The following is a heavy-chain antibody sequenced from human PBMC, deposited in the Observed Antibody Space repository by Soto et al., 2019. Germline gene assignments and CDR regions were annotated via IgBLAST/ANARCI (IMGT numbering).Heavy chain of an antibody. CDR3: ARGRTGWNDGDY. J-gene: IGHJ4*02. CDR1: GFTFSTYA. V-gene: IGHV3-30-3*01. CDR2: ISDEGTNE. D-gene: IGHD1-1*01. Sequence: GGSLRLSCAASGFTFSTYAMHWVRQAPGKGLEWVAVISDEGTNEYYADSVKGRFTISRDNSKNTLYLQMNSLRGEDTAVYYCARGRTGWNDGDYWGQGTLVTVSS.